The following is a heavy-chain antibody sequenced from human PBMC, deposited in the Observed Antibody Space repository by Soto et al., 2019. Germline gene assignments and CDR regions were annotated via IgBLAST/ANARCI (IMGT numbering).Heavy chain of an antibody. V-gene: IGHV3-30-3*01. CDR1: GFTFSSYA. Sequence: ESGGGVVQPGRSLRLSCAASGFTFSSYAMHWVRQAPGKGLEWVAVISYDGSNKYCADSVKGRFTISRDNSKNTLYLQMNSLRAEDTAVYYCARVLEGGANAFDIWGQGTMVTVSS. CDR3: ARVLEGGANAFDI. J-gene: IGHJ3*02. D-gene: IGHD1-26*01. CDR2: ISYDGSNK.